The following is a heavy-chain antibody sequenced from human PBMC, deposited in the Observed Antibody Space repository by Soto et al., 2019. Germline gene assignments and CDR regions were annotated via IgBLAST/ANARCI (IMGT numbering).Heavy chain of an antibody. D-gene: IGHD6-6*01. J-gene: IGHJ4*02. CDR3: AKRSSSSTFDY. V-gene: IGHV3-33*06. Sequence: QVQLVESGGGVVQPGRSLRLSCAASGFTFSSYGMHWVRQAPGKGLEWVAVIWYDGSNKYYADSVKGRFTISRDNSKNTLYLQMNSLRAEDTAVYYCAKRSSSSTFDYWGQGTLVTVSS. CDR1: GFTFSSYG. CDR2: IWYDGSNK.